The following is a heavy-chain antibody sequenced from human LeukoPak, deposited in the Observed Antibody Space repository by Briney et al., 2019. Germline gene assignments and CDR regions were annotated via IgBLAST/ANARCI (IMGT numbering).Heavy chain of an antibody. V-gene: IGHV3-48*04. CDR3: ARDLGVFVEYYYYYYMDV. D-gene: IGHD3-3*01. Sequence: GGALSLSCAASGFTFSSYDMTWVRKAPGKGLEWASYISSSGSTMYYTDSVKGRFTISRDNAKNSLYLQMNSLRAEDTAVYYCARDLGVFVEYYYYYYMDVWGKGTTVTVSS. CDR1: GFTFSSYD. CDR2: ISSSGSTM. J-gene: IGHJ6*03.